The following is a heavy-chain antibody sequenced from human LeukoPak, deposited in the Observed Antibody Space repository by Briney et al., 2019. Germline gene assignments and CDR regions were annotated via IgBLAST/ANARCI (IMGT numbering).Heavy chain of an antibody. V-gene: IGHV3-11*04. CDR1: GFILSDYY. CDR2: ISTNDRTT. Sequence: PGGSLRLSCAASGFILSDYYMSWIRQAPGKGLEWVAYISTNDRTTYYADSVKGRFTISRDNAKNSLYLQMNSLRAEDTAVYYCAATIGPRSDAFDIWGQGTMVTVSS. CDR3: AATIGPRSDAFDI. D-gene: IGHD3-9*01. J-gene: IGHJ3*02.